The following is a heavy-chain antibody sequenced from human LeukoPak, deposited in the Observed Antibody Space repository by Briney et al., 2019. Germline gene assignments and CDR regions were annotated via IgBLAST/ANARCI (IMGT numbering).Heavy chain of an antibody. CDR3: ARATYDYVWGSYRPGAFDI. Sequence: SETLSLTCAVYGGSFSGYYWSWIRQPPGKGLEWIGEINHSGSTNYNPSLKSRVTISVDTSKNQFSLKLSPVTAADTAVYYCARATYDYVWGSYRPGAFDIWGQGTMVTVSS. J-gene: IGHJ3*02. V-gene: IGHV4-34*01. CDR1: GGSFSGYY. CDR2: INHSGST. D-gene: IGHD3-16*02.